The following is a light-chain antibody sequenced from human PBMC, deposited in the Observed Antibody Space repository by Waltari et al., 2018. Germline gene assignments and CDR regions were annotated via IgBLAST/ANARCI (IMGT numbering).Light chain of an antibody. CDR2: EGS. Sequence: QSALTQPASVSGSPGQSITIPCPGPSSVVGSYNLVSWYQQHPGKAPKLMIYEGSKRPSGVSNRFSGSKSGNTASLTISGLQAEDEADYYCCSYAGGSTYVFGTGTKVTVL. CDR3: CSYAGGSTYV. J-gene: IGLJ1*01. V-gene: IGLV2-23*01. CDR1: SSVVGSYNL.